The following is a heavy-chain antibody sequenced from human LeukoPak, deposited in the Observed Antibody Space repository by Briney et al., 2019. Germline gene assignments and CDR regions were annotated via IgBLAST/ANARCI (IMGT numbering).Heavy chain of an antibody. CDR3: ARSGLRTGTPFDY. Sequence: ASVKVSCKASGYTFTGYYMHWVRQAPGQGLEWMGWINPNSGGTNYAQKFRGRVTMTRDTSISTAYMELSRLRSDDTAVYYCARSGLRTGTPFDYWGQGTLVTVSS. V-gene: IGHV1-2*02. CDR2: INPNSGGT. CDR1: GYTFTGYY. J-gene: IGHJ4*02. D-gene: IGHD1-1*01.